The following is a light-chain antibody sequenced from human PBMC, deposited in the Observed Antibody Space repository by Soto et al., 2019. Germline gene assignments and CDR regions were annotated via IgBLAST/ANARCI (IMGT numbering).Light chain of an antibody. Sequence: QSALTQPRSVSGSPGQSVTISCTGTSSDVGIYNYVSWYQHHPGKAPKLIIYDVIKRPSGVPDRFSGSKSGITASLTISGLQADDEADYYCTSHTASSTWVFGGGTKLTVL. CDR1: SSDVGIYNY. CDR3: TSHTASSTWV. J-gene: IGLJ3*02. CDR2: DVI. V-gene: IGLV2-11*01.